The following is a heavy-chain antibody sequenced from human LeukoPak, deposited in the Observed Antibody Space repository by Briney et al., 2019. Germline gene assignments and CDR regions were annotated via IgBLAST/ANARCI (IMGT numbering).Heavy chain of an antibody. D-gene: IGHD5-12*01. CDR2: INHSGST. Sequence: SETLSLTCAVYGGSFSGYYWSWIRQPPGNGLEWIGEINHSGSTNYNPSLKSRVTISVDTSKNQFSLKLSSVTAADTAVYYCARARGGYDLDYWGQGTLVTVPS. CDR3: ARARGGYDLDY. V-gene: IGHV4-34*01. CDR1: GGSFSGYY. J-gene: IGHJ4*02.